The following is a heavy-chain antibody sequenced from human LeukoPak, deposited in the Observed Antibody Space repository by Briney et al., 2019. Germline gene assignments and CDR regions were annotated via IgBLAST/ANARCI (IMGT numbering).Heavy chain of an antibody. J-gene: IGHJ4*02. Sequence: ASVKVSCKASGYTFTGYYMHWVRQAPGQGLEWMGRINPNSGGTNYAQKFQGRVTMTRDTSIGTAYMELSRLRSDDTAVYYCARDRLWGSERVDYWGQGTLVTVSS. CDR2: INPNSGGT. V-gene: IGHV1-2*06. CDR3: ARDRLWGSERVDY. CDR1: GYTFTGYY. D-gene: IGHD3-16*01.